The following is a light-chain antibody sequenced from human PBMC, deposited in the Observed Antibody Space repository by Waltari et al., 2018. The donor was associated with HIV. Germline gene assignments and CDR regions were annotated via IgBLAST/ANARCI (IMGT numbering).Light chain of an antibody. V-gene: IGLV2-11*01. Sequence: QSALPQPRSVSGSPGQSVTMSCTGTNSDVGAYNYVSWYQQYPGTAPRLIVHDVTQRPSGVPDRFSGSKSGNTASLTISGLQAEDEADYYCCSYAGSYTWVFGEGTKLTVL. J-gene: IGLJ3*02. CDR2: DVT. CDR1: NSDVGAYNY. CDR3: CSYAGSYTWV.